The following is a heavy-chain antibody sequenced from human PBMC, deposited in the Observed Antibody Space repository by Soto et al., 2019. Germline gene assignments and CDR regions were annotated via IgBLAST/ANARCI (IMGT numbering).Heavy chain of an antibody. Sequence: QVQLQEAGPGLVKPSETLALNCSVSGASLSSGDYYWSWIRQPPGKGLEWFGYIYFSGATSYAPSLKRRVSISIGTSNDRLFLKIKSVTAADTAFYYCVRVHADDSSAYFLEYWGQGLLVSVSS. CDR3: VRVHADDSSAYFLEY. CDR2: IYFSGAT. D-gene: IGHD3-22*01. CDR1: GASLSSGDYY. J-gene: IGHJ4*02. V-gene: IGHV4-61*03.